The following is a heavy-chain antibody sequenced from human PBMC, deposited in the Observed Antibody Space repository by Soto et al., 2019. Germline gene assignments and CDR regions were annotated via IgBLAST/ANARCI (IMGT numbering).Heavy chain of an antibody. D-gene: IGHD6-13*01. CDR3: ARVGYSSSWYRRGAFDI. Sequence: QVQLQQWGAGLLKPSETLSLTCAVYGGSFSGYYWRWIRQPPRKGLEWIGEINHSGSTNYNPSLKSRGTIAVDTSNNQFSLKLTSVSAADTAVYYCARVGYSSSWYRRGAFDIWGQGTMVTGSS. CDR1: GGSFSGYY. J-gene: IGHJ3*02. CDR2: INHSGST. V-gene: IGHV4-34*01.